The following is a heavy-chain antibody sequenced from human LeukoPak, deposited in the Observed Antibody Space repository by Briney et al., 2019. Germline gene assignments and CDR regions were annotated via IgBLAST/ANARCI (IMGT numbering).Heavy chain of an antibody. CDR3: ARSRITMIVVVTPDY. CDR2: INPNSGGT. CDR1: GYTFTGYY. Sequence: ASVKVSCKASGYTFTGYYMHWVRPAPGQGLAWMGWINPNSGGTNYAQKFQGRVTMTRDTSISTAYMELRRLRSDETAVYCCARSRITMIVVVTPDYWGQGTLVTVSS. J-gene: IGHJ4*02. D-gene: IGHD3-22*01. V-gene: IGHV1-2*02.